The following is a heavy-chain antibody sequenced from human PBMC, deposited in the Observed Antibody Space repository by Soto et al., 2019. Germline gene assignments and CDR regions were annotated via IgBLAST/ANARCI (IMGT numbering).Heavy chain of an antibody. D-gene: IGHD6-13*01. J-gene: IGHJ4*02. CDR2: ISGSGGST. CDR3: AKTGSSSWYSPLLY. CDR1: GFTFSSYA. V-gene: IGHV3-23*01. Sequence: GGSLRLSCAASGFTFSSYAMSWVRQAPGKGLEWVSAISGSGGSTYYADSVKGRFTISRDNSKNTLYLQMNSLRAEDTAVYYCAKTGSSSWYSPLLYWGQGTLVTVSS.